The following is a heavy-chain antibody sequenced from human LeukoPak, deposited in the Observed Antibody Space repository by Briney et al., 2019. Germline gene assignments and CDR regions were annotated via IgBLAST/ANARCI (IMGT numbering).Heavy chain of an antibody. D-gene: IGHD3-22*01. CDR1: GFTFSSYA. J-gene: IGHJ4*02. V-gene: IGHV3-23*01. Sequence: GGSLRLSCAASGFTFSSYATSWVRQAPGKGLEWVSAISGSGGSTYYADSVKGRFTISRDNSKNTLYLQMNSLRAEDTAVYYCAKTRSAYYYDSFYYFDYWGQGTLVTVSS. CDR2: ISGSGGST. CDR3: AKTRSAYYYDSFYYFDY.